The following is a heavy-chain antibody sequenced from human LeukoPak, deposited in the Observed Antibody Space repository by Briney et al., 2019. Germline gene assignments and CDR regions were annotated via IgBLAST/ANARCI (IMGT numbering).Heavy chain of an antibody. CDR1: GFTFSSYA. J-gene: IGHJ5*02. CDR3: ARLSIAAAGQDT. Sequence: PGGSLRLSCAASGFTFSSYAMSWVRQAPGKGLEWVSAISGSGGSTYYADSVKGRFTISRDNSKNSLYLQMNSLRAEDTAVYYCARLSIAAAGQDTWGQGTLVTVSS. V-gene: IGHV3-23*01. CDR2: ISGSGGST. D-gene: IGHD6-13*01.